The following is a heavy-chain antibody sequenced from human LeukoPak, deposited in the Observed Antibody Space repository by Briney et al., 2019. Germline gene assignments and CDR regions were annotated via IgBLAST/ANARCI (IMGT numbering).Heavy chain of an antibody. CDR3: ARRWHNWNPRSSFYFDY. CDR2: IIPIFGTA. J-gene: IGHJ4*02. V-gene: IGHV1-69*13. CDR1: GGVFTTYA. D-gene: IGHD1-20*01. Sequence: SVKVSCKASGGVFTTYAISWVRQAPGQGLEWMGGIIPIFGTANYAQKFQGRVTITADESTSTAYMELSSLRSEDTAVYYCARRWHNWNPRSSFYFDYWGQGTLVTVSS.